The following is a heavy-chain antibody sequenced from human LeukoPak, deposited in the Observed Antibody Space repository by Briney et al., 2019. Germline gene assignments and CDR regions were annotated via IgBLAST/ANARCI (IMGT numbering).Heavy chain of an antibody. CDR3: AKGGKWDVTPFDY. D-gene: IGHD1-26*01. V-gene: IGHV3-23*01. Sequence: GGSLRLSCAASGFTFTSYSMNWVRQAPGKGLEWVSTISGGGGSTYYADSVKGRFTISRDNSKNTLYLQVNCLRAEDTAVYYCAKGGKWDVTPFDYWGQGTLVTVSS. J-gene: IGHJ4*02. CDR2: ISGGGGST. CDR1: GFTFTSYS.